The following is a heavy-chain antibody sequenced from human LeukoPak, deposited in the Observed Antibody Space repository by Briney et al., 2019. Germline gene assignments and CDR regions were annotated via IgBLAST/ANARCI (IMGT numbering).Heavy chain of an antibody. D-gene: IGHD2-8*02. CDR2: IDTNTGAT. CDR3: ASEAFCAGGSCNVQRVAS. V-gene: IGHV1-2*02. CDR1: GYTFTAYY. J-gene: IGHJ4*02. Sequence: EASVKVSCKASGYTFTAYYIHWVRQAPGQGLEWMGWIDTNTGATKYAQKFQGRVTITRDTSTGTAYMELSSLISGDTALYYCASEAFCAGGSCNVQRVASWGPGTLVTVSS.